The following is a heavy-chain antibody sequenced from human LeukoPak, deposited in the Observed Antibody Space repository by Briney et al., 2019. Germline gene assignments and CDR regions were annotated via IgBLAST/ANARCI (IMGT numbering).Heavy chain of an antibody. V-gene: IGHV4-4*07. J-gene: IGHJ4*02. D-gene: IGHD6-13*01. CDR3: ARFSSIAAAFDY. CDR2: IYTSGTT. Sequence: SETLSLTCTVSGGSISNYYWSWIRQPAGKGLEWIGRIYTSGTTHYNPSLKSRVTMSVDTSKNQFSLNLSSVTAADTAVYCARFSSIAAAFDYWGLGTLVTVSS. CDR1: GGSISNYY.